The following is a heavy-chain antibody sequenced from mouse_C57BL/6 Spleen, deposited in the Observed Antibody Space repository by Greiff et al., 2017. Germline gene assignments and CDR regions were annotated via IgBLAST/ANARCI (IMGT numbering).Heavy chain of an antibody. J-gene: IGHJ4*01. V-gene: IGHV1-80*01. CDR2: IYPGDGDT. CDR1: GYAFSSYW. CDR3: ARGSSNYAMDY. D-gene: IGHD1-1*01. Sequence: VQLQESGAELVKPGASVKISCKASGYAFSSYWMNWVKQRPGTGLEWIGQIYPGDGDTNYNGKFKGKATLTADKSSSTAYMQLSSLTSEDSAVYFCARGSSNYAMDYWGQGTSVTVSS.